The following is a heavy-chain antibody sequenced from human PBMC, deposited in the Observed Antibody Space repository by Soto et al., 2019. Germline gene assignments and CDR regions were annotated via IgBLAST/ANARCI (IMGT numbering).Heavy chain of an antibody. CDR3: ARGGDYHGYDV. Sequence: EVQMVESGGGLVQPGGSLRLSCATSGFSFSRYWIHWVRQAPGKGLEWVSRIDNDGSGEIYADSVKGRFTTSRDNAKDTLYLQMNSLRAEDTAVYYCARGGDYHGYDVWGQGTMVTVSS. CDR2: IDNDGSGE. CDR1: GFSFSRYW. D-gene: IGHD2-21*02. J-gene: IGHJ3*01. V-gene: IGHV3-74*01.